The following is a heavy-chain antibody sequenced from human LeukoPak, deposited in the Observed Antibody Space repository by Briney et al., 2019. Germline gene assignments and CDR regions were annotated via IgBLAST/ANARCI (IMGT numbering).Heavy chain of an antibody. CDR3: ARQGYSSGFYYFDY. D-gene: IGHD6-19*01. J-gene: IGHJ4*02. CDR2: IYYSGTT. CDR1: GDSISSYY. V-gene: IGHV4-59*01. Sequence: SETLSLTCTVSGDSISSYYWSWIRQPPGKGLEWIGYIYYSGTTNYNPCLKSRVTISLDASQNQFSLKLSSVTAADTAVYYCARQGYSSGFYYFDYWGQGTLVTVSS.